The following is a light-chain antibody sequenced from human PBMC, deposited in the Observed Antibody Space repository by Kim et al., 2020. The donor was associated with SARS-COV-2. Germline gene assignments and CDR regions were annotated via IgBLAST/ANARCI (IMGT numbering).Light chain of an antibody. J-gene: IGKJ4*01. CDR1: QSVNSK. CDR3: QQYNIWPLT. CDR2: GAS. Sequence: VSPGERATLSCRASQSVNSKLAWYQQKPGQAPRLLFYGASTRATGIPVRFSGSGSGTEFTLTVSSLQSEDFAVYYCQQYNIWPLTFGGGTKVDIK. V-gene: IGKV3-15*01.